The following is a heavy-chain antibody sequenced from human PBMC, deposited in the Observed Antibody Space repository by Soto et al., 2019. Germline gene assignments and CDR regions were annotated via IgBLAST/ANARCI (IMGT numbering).Heavy chain of an antibody. J-gene: IGHJ6*02. CDR1: GFTFSDYY. CDR2: ISSSGSTI. V-gene: IGHV3-11*01. D-gene: IGHD6-6*01. CDR3: ARGSYSRSAYYYYGMDV. Sequence: GGSLRLSGAGSGFTFSDYYMSWIRQAPWKGLEWVSYISSSGSTIYYADSVKGRFTISRDNAKNSLYLQMNSLRAEDTAVYYCARGSYSRSAYYYYGMDVWGQGTTVTVSS.